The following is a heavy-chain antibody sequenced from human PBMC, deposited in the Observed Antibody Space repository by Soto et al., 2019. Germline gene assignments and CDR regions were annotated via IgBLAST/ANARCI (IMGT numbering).Heavy chain of an antibody. CDR3: VNSRDRSPSDK. V-gene: IGHV2-5*01. Sequence: QITLKESGPTLVKPTQTLTLTCTFSGFSLSTFGMGVGWIRQPPGKAMEWLALIYWNDYKRYSPSLKSRLTITEDTSKNLVVLKMTNMDPVDTATYYCVNSRDRSPSDKWGQRTLVTVSS. CDR1: GFSLSTFGMG. D-gene: IGHD2-21*02. CDR2: IYWNDYK. J-gene: IGHJ4*02.